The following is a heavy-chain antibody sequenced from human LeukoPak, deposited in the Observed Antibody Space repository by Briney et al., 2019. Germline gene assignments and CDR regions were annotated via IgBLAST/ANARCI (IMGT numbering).Heavy chain of an antibody. CDR3: AKRYYYGSGSFDY. J-gene: IGHJ4*02. V-gene: IGHV3-23*01. Sequence: GGSLRLSCAASGFTFSSYAMSWARQAPGKGLEWVSAITNSGGSTYYADSVKGRFTISRDNSKSTLYLRMNSLTAEDTAVYYCAKRYYYGSGSFDYWGQGTLVTVSS. CDR2: ITNSGGST. D-gene: IGHD3-10*01. CDR1: GFTFSSYA.